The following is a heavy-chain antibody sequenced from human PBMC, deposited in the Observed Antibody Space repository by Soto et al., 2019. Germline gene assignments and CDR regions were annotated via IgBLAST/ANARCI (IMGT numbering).Heavy chain of an antibody. V-gene: IGHV1-46*01. J-gene: IGHJ4*02. CDR2: INPSCGST. Sequence: ASVKVSCKASGYTFTSYYMHWVRQAPGQGLEWMGIINPSCGSTSYAQKFQGRVTMTRDTSTSKVYMELSSLRSEDTAVYYCATAAGPVAVDYWGQGTLVTVSS. D-gene: IGHD6-19*01. CDR3: ATAAGPVAVDY. CDR1: GYTFTSYY.